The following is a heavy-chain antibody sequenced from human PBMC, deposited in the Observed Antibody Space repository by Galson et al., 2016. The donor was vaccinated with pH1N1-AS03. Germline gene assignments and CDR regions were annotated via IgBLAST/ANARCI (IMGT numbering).Heavy chain of an antibody. CDR1: GFTFSSYA. Sequence: SLRLSCAASGFTFSSYAMYWVRQAPGKGLEYVSAISDNGVSTYYANSVKGRFTISRDNSKNTLYLQMGSLRAEDMAVYYCARGPVSYSNYWFPPPDYWGQGTLVTVSS. CDR3: ARGPVSYSNYWFPPPDY. J-gene: IGHJ4*02. V-gene: IGHV3-64*01. CDR2: ISDNGVST. D-gene: IGHD6-13*01.